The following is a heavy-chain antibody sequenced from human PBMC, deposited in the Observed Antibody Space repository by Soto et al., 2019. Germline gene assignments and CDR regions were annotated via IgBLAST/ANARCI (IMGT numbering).Heavy chain of an antibody. Sequence: QVQLVESGGGVVQPGRSLRLSCAASGFTFSSYAMHWVRQAPGKGLEWVVVISYDGSNKYYADSVKGRFTISRDNSKNTLYLQMNSLRAEDTAVYYCARTDRVAVAGEFDYWGQGTLVTVSS. CDR1: GFTFSSYA. CDR2: ISYDGSNK. D-gene: IGHD6-19*01. CDR3: ARTDRVAVAGEFDY. J-gene: IGHJ4*02. V-gene: IGHV3-30-3*01.